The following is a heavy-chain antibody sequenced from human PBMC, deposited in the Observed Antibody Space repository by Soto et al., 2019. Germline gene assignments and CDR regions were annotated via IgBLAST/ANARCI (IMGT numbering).Heavy chain of an antibody. J-gene: IGHJ3*02. CDR3: ARDWYYYDSSGYYRTAFDAFDI. CDR1: GFTFSSYS. Sequence: GGSLRLSCAASGFTFSSYSMNWVRQAPGKGLEWVSSISSSSSYIYYADSVKGRFTISRDNAKNSLYLQMNSLRAEDTAVYYCARDWYYYDSSGYYRTAFDAFDIWGQGTMVTVSS. V-gene: IGHV3-21*01. CDR2: ISSSSSYI. D-gene: IGHD3-22*01.